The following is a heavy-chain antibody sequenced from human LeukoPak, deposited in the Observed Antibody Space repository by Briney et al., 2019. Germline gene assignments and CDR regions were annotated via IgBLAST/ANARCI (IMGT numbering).Heavy chain of an antibody. D-gene: IGHD4-23*01. V-gene: IGHV3-9*01. CDR3: VKDIGGGNLNYYYGMDV. CDR2: ISWNSDSI. CDR1: GFSFDDYA. J-gene: IGHJ6*02. Sequence: QPGRSLRLSCAASGFSFDDYAMHWVRQAPGKGLEWVSGISWNSDSIAYADYVKGRFTISRDNAKNSLYLQMNSLRAEDTAFYYCVKDIGGGNLNYYYGMDVWGQGTTVTVSS.